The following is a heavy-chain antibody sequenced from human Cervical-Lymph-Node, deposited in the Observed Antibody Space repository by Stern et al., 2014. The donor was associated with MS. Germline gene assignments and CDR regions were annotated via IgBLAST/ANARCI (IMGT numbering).Heavy chain of an antibody. CDR3: ARLYWYRFDP. CDR2: IKQDGSEK. J-gene: IGHJ5*02. CDR1: GFTFSSHW. Sequence: VQLVESGGGLVQPWGSLRLSCAASGFTFSSHWMSWVRQAPGKGLECVANIKQDGSEKYYADSVKGRFTISRDNAKNSLDLQMNSLRAEDTAVYYCARLYWYRFDPWGQGILVTVSS. V-gene: IGHV3-7*01. D-gene: IGHD1-14*01.